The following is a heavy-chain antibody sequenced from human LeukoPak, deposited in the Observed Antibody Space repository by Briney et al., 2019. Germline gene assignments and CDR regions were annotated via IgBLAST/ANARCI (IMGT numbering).Heavy chain of an antibody. CDR2: ISGSGGST. D-gene: IGHD1-26*01. CDR3: AKGMRGSYLGRYYFDY. J-gene: IGHJ4*02. Sequence: PGGSLRLSCAASGFTFSSYAMSWVRQAPGKGLEWVSAISGSGGSTYYADSVKGRFTISRDNSKNTLYLQMNSLRAEDTAVYYCAKGMRGSYLGRYYFDYWGQGTLVTVSS. V-gene: IGHV3-23*01. CDR1: GFTFSSYA.